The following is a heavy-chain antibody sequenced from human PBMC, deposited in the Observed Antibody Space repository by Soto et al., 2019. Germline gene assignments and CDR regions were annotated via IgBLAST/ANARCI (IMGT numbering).Heavy chain of an antibody. CDR3: AKHTAA. J-gene: IGHJ4*02. V-gene: IGHV3-23*01. CDR1: GFTFSAYV. D-gene: IGHD6-13*01. Sequence: PGGSLRLSCAASGFTFSAYVMSWVGQAPGKGLEWVSSITSSGGGTYYAHSVKGRFTVSRDNSKNTVYLQMNSLRDADTAVYYCAKHTAAWGQGTLVTVSS. CDR2: ITSSGGGT.